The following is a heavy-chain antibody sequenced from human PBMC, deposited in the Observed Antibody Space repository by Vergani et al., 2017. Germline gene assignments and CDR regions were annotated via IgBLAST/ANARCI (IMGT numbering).Heavy chain of an antibody. J-gene: IGHJ4*02. V-gene: IGHV4-61*02. CDR1: GGSINSHSYY. Sequence: QVQLQESGPGLVKPSQTLSLTCTVSGGSINSHSYYWSWIRQPAGKGLEWIGRIHTSGSTNYNPSLKSRVTMSEDTSKNQFSLNLTSVTAADTAVYFCARGSCLGGSCYKPLFDYLGQGILVTVSS. CDR3: ARGSCLGGSCYKPLFDY. CDR2: IHTSGST. D-gene: IGHD2-15*01.